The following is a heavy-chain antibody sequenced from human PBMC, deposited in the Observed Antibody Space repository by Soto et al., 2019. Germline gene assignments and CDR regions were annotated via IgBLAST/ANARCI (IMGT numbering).Heavy chain of an antibody. CDR3: ARDGSGYYFDY. V-gene: IGHV3-21*01. CDR2: ISSSSSYI. CDR1: GFTLSSYT. J-gene: IGHJ4*02. Sequence: EVQLVESGGGLVKPGGSLRLSCAASGFTLSSYTMNWVRQAPGKGLEWVSSISSSSSYIYYADSVKGRFTISRDNAKNSLDSQNNRLEGGDNAMFYCARDGSGYYFDYWGQGTLVTVSS. D-gene: IGHD3-9*01.